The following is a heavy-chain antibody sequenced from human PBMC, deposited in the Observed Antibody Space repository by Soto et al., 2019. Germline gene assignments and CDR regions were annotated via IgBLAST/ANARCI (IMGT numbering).Heavy chain of an antibody. CDR3: ARDIQEDSRGYYAFDI. V-gene: IGHV3-21*01. Sequence: EVQLVESGGGLVKPGGSLRLSCAASGFTFNFYGMNWVRQAPGKGLQWVSSISSSSSYIYYADSVKGRFTISRDNAKSSLYLQMNSLGAEDTAMYYCARDIQEDSRGYYAFDIWGQGTMVTVSS. CDR2: ISSSSSYI. D-gene: IGHD3-22*01. J-gene: IGHJ3*02. CDR1: GFTFNFYG.